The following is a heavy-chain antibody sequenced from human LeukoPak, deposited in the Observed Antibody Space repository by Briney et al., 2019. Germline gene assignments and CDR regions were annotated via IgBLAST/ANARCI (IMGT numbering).Heavy chain of an antibody. D-gene: IGHD3-3*01. CDR2: IKSKTDGGTT. J-gene: IGHJ3*02. CDR3: QGEGRFLEYDHAFDI. V-gene: IGHV3-15*01. Sequence: PGGSLRLSCVVSGFTFSNAWMSWVRQAPGKGLEWVGRIKSKTDGGTTDSAAPVKGRFTISRDDSKNTLYLQMISLKIEDTAVYYCQGEGRFLEYDHAFDIWGQGTMVTVSS. CDR1: GFTFSNAW.